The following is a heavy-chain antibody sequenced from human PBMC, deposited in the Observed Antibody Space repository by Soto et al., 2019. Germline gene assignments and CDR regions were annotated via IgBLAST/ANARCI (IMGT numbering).Heavy chain of an antibody. Sequence: PGGSLRLSCAASAFSFTNAWMTWVRQAPGKGLEWLGRIKSKTDGGTTDYAAPVKGRFTISRDDSQSTLYLQMNSLRTEDTARYYCSTDIGVYGLDCWGQGTTVTVSS. J-gene: IGHJ6*02. CDR3: STDIGVYGLDC. CDR1: AFSFTNAW. V-gene: IGHV3-15*01. CDR2: IKSKTDGGTT. D-gene: IGHD3-10*01.